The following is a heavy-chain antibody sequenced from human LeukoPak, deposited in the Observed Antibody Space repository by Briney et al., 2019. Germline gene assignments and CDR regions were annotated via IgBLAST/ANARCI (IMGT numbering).Heavy chain of an antibody. Sequence: PGGSLRLSCAASGFTFSSYAMSWVRQAPGKGLEWVSAISGSGGSTYYADSVKGRFTISRDNSKNTLYLQMNSLRAEDTAVYYCAKDRPMVRGVITLPPLETSAFDIWGQGTMVTVSS. D-gene: IGHD3-10*01. J-gene: IGHJ3*02. CDR2: ISGSGGST. V-gene: IGHV3-23*01. CDR3: AKDRPMVRGVITLPPLETSAFDI. CDR1: GFTFSSYA.